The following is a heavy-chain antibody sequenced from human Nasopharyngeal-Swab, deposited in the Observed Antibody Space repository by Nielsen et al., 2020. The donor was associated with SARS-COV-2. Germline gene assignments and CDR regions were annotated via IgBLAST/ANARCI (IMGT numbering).Heavy chain of an antibody. J-gene: IGHJ4*02. CDR3: AREGGPYDYVWGSYRYTGEDTRLDY. Sequence: SVKVSCKASGGTFSSYAISWVRQAPGQGLEWLGWIIPILGIANYAQKFQGRVTITADKSTSTAYMELSSLRSEDTAVYYCAREGGPYDYVWGSYRYTGEDTRLDYWGQGTLVTVSS. CDR1: GGTFSSYA. D-gene: IGHD3-16*02. CDR2: IIPILGIA. V-gene: IGHV1-69*10.